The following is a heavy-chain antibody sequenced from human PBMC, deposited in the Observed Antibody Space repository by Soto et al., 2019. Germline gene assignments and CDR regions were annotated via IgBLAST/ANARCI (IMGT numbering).Heavy chain of an antibody. D-gene: IGHD2-8*02. V-gene: IGHV1-69*01. CDR3: AREGGGEYYSASYKPWWFDP. CDR2: IIPVFAKT. J-gene: IGHJ5*02. CDR1: GYTFTTFG. Sequence: QVQLVQSGAEVKKPGSSVKVSCKASGYTFTTFGISWVRQAPGQGLEWLGGIIPVFAKTTYAQKFRGRITLTADEATSTAYMELSRLTSDDTAIYYCAREGGGEYYSASYKPWWFDPWGHGTLVTVSS.